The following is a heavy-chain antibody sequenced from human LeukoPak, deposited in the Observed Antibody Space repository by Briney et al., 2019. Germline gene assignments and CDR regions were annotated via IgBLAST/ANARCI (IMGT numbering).Heavy chain of an antibody. Sequence: GGSLRLSGAASGFTFSRYGMHWVRQAPGKGLEWVAVIWHDGSYEYYADSVKGRFTISRDSSKNTLYLQMNSLRAEDTAVYYCAKDGVGATSLDCWGQGTLVTVSS. D-gene: IGHD1-26*01. CDR1: GFTFSRYG. J-gene: IGHJ4*02. CDR2: IWHDGSYE. CDR3: AKDGVGATSLDC. V-gene: IGHV3-33*06.